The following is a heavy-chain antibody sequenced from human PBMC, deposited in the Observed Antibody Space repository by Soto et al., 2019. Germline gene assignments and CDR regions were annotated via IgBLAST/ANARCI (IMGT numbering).Heavy chain of an antibody. D-gene: IGHD4-17*01. J-gene: IGHJ2*01. CDR3: AKDLAVTIFWYFDL. CDR2: LSYDVRNN. CDR1: GYTFSTYS. Sequence: GGSLRLSCAASGYTFSTYSMHWVRQAPGKGLEWVAVLSYDVRNNFYADSVKGRFTISRDNSKNTLYLQMNSLRAEDTAVYYCAKDLAVTIFWYFDLWGRGTLVTVSS. V-gene: IGHV3-30*04.